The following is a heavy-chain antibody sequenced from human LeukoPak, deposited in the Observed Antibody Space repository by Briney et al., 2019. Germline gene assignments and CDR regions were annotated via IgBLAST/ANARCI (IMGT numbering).Heavy chain of an antibody. Sequence: ASVKVSRKASGYTYTSYDINWVRQATGQGLEWMGWMNPNSGNTGYAQKFQGRVTMTRNTSISTAYMELSSLRSEDTAVYYCARVWRSGGSYYGMDVWGQGTTVTVSS. CDR3: ARVWRSGGSYYGMDV. V-gene: IGHV1-8*01. CDR2: MNPNSGNT. D-gene: IGHD2-15*01. J-gene: IGHJ6*02. CDR1: GYTYTSYD.